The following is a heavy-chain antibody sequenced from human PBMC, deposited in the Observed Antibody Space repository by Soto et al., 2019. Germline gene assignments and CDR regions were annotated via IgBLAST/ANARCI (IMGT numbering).Heavy chain of an antibody. J-gene: IGHJ3*02. CDR3: AREPRYCRGGSCSITGDAFDI. CDR2: ISNRGDT. V-gene: IGHV3-66*01. CDR1: GFIVSDTY. D-gene: IGHD2-15*01. Sequence: TGGSLRLSCTASGFIVSDTYMNWVRQAPGKGLEWVSVISNRGDTHYADSVRGRFSLSRDIADNTLHLQMNNLRVEDTAVYYCAREPRYCRGGSCSITGDAFDIWGQGTMVTVSS.